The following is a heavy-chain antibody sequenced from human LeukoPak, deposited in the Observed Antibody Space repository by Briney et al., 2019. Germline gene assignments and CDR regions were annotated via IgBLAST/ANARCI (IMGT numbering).Heavy chain of an antibody. D-gene: IGHD3-22*01. V-gene: IGHV3-11*04. CDR2: ISGTGTTI. CDR1: GPTFSDYY. CDR3: AVQITMIVVVPYFDY. J-gene: IGHJ4*02. Sequence: NPGGSLRLSCAASGPTFSDYYMTWIRQAPGKGLEWVSSISGTGTTIYSADSVRGRFTVSRDNARNSLLLHMNSLRAEDTAVYYCAVQITMIVVVPYFDYWGQGTLVTVSS.